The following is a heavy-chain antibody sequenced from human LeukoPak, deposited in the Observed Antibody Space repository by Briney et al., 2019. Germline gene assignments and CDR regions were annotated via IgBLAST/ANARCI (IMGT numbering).Heavy chain of an antibody. CDR1: GGSISSYY. J-gene: IGHJ4*02. CDR2: IYYSGST. D-gene: IGHD3-22*01. V-gene: IGHV4-59*01. CDR3: ARTGDSTGYYTHTDY. Sequence: SETLSLTCTVSGGSISSYYWSWIRQPPGKGLEWIGYIYYSGSTNYNPSLKSRVTISVDTSKNQFSLKLSSVTAADTAVYYCARTGDSTGYYTHTDYWGQGTLVTASS.